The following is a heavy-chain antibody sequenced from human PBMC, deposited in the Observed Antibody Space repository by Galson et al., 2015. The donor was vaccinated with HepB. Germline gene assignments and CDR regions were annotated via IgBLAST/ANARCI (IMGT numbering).Heavy chain of an antibody. Sequence: SLRLSCAASGFTFSSYAMSWVRQAPGKGLEWVSAISGSGGSTYYADSVKGRFTISRDNSKNTLYLQMNSLRAEDTAVYYCAKDRGEGFDYSRGNYWGQGTLVTVSS. CDR3: AKDRGEGFDYSRGNY. V-gene: IGHV3-23*01. CDR2: ISGSGGST. D-gene: IGHD3-16*01. J-gene: IGHJ4*02. CDR1: GFTFSSYA.